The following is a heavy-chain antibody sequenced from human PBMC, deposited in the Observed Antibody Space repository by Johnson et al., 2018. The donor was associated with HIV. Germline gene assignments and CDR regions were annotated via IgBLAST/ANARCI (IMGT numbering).Heavy chain of an antibody. CDR3: AKVGATVITPRGEAFDI. CDR2: ISNSGSGI. Sequence: QVQLVESGGGLVKPGGSLRLSCVVYGFTFKDYYMSWIRQAPGKGLEWISYISNSGSGIYYADSVRGRFTISRDNSKNTLYLQMNSMRAEDTAVYYCAKVGATVITPRGEAFDIWGQGTMVTVSS. V-gene: IGHV3-11*04. J-gene: IGHJ3*02. D-gene: IGHD4-23*01. CDR1: GFTFKDYY.